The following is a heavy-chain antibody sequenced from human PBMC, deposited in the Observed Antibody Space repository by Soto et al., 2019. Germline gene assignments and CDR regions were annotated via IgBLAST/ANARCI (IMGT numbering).Heavy chain of an antibody. J-gene: IGHJ5*02. CDR3: AMPHAPNWNAGVGGFDP. V-gene: IGHV4-34*01. D-gene: IGHD1-1*01. Sequence: SETLSLTCAVYGGSFSGYYWSWIRQPPGKGLEWIGEINHSGSTNYNPSLKSRVTISVDTSKNQFSLKLSSVTAADTAVYYCAMPHAPNWNAGVGGFDPWGQGTLVTVSS. CDR1: GGSFSGYY. CDR2: INHSGST.